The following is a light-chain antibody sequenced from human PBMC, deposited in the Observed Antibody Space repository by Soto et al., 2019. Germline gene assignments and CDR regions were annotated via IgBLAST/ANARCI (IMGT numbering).Light chain of an antibody. CDR2: DAS. V-gene: IGKV1-5*01. J-gene: IGKJ4*02. CDR3: QQFYSFPLT. CDR1: QSISSW. Sequence: DIQMTQSPSTLSAAVGDRVTITCRASQSISSWLAWFQQKPGKAPKLLIYDASSLESGVPSRFSGSESGTEFTLTISSLQPDDVSTYYCQQFYSFPLTFGGGTKVEIK.